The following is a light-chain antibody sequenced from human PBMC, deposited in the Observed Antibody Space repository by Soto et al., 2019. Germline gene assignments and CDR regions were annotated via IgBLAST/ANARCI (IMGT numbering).Light chain of an antibody. V-gene: IGLV1-44*01. CDR3: AAWDDSLRAVV. CDR2: RNH. Sequence: QSVLTQSPSASATPGQRVIISCSGSRSNIGTYAVNWYQQLPGTAPTLLIFRNHQRPSGVPDRFSGSKSGTSASLAISGPQSEDEADYYCAAWDDSLRAVVFGGGTKSPS. CDR1: RSNIGTYA. J-gene: IGLJ2*01.